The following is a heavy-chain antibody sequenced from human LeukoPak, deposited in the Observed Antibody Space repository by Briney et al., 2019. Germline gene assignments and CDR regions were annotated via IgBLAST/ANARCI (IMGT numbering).Heavy chain of an antibody. CDR2: MNPNSGNT. V-gene: IGHV1-8*01. D-gene: IGHD6-13*01. CDR1: GYTFTSYD. Sequence: ASVKVSCKASGYTFTSYDINWVRQATGQGLEWMGWMNPNSGNTGYAQKFQGRVTMTRNTSISTAYMELSSLRSEDTAVYYCARRLSRSSWRKNWFDPWGQGTLVTVSS. CDR3: ARRLSRSSWRKNWFDP. J-gene: IGHJ5*02.